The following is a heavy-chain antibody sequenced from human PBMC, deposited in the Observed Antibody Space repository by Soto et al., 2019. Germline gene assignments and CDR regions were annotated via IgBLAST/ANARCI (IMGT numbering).Heavy chain of an antibody. V-gene: IGHV3-21*06. CDR1: GFTFTRYS. CDR2: ISSTTNYI. J-gene: IGHJ4*02. Sequence: XVSLSLSCAASGFTFTRYSMNWVRQAPGKGLEWVSSISSTTNYIYYGDSMKGRFTISRDNAKNSLYLEMNSLRAEDTAVYYCAREYEDLTSNFDYWGQGTLVTVSS. D-gene: IGHD3-3*01. CDR3: AREYEDLTSNFDY.